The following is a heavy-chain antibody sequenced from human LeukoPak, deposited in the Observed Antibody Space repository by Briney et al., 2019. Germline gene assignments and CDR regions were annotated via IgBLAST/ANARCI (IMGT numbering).Heavy chain of an antibody. D-gene: IGHD6-19*01. V-gene: IGHV1-24*01. CDR1: SYSLTELS. J-gene: IGHJ3*01. CDR3: ATNLGIAVAGGAFDL. Sequence: GASVKVSCKVSSYSLTELSMHCVRQAPGKGREWMGGFDPEDGKTIYAQRLQGRVTMTEDTSTDTAYMQLRSLISEDSAVYYCATNLGIAVAGGAFDLWGQGTVVTVSS. CDR2: FDPEDGKT.